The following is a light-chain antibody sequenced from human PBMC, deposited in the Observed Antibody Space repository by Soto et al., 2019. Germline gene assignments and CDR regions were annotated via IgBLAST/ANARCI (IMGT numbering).Light chain of an antibody. Sequence: QSVLTQPPSASGTPGQRVTISCSGSNSNIGSHTVNWYQQLPGTAPKLLIYTYNQRPSGVPDRFSDSKSGTSASLAISGLQSEDEADYYCAAWDDSLQSWVFGGGTKVTVL. V-gene: IGLV1-44*01. J-gene: IGLJ3*02. CDR2: TYN. CDR3: AAWDDSLQSWV. CDR1: NSNIGSHT.